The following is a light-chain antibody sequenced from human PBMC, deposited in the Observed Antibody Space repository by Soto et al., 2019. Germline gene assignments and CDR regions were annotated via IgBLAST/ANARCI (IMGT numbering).Light chain of an antibody. V-gene: IGLV1-40*01. J-gene: IGLJ3*02. CDR1: RSNIGAGYD. Sequence: QAVVTQPPSVSGAPGQRVTISCTGSRSNIGAGYDVHWYQQFPGTAPKLLIYGKTNRPSGVPDRFSGSKSDTSASLAITGLQAEDEADYYCQSYDSSLRVWVFGGGTQLTVL. CDR3: QSYDSSLRVWV. CDR2: GKT.